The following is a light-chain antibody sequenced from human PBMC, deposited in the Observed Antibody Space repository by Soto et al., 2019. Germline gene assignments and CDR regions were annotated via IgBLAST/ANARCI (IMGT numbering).Light chain of an antibody. V-gene: IGKV3-20*01. CDR3: QHVNSYPPLT. Sequence: DIVLTQSPGTLSLSPGERATLSCRASQSVSSSYFAWYQQKPGQAPRLLIYAASRRASGIPDRFSGSGSGSDFTLTINRLEPEDFATYYCQHVNSYPPLTFGPGTKVDIK. CDR2: AAS. CDR1: QSVSSSY. J-gene: IGKJ3*01.